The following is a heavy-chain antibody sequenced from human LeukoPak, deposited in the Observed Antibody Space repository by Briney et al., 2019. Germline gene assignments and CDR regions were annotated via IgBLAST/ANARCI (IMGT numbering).Heavy chain of an antibody. D-gene: IGHD3-10*01. Sequence: PGGSLRLSCAASGFTFSSYGMSWVRQAPGKGLEWVSAISGSGGSTYYADSVKGRFTISRDNSKNTLYLQMNSLRAEDTAVYYYAKDIWVRGHIDYWGQGTLVTVSS. CDR3: AKDIWVRGHIDY. V-gene: IGHV3-23*01. CDR2: ISGSGGST. J-gene: IGHJ4*02. CDR1: GFTFSSYG.